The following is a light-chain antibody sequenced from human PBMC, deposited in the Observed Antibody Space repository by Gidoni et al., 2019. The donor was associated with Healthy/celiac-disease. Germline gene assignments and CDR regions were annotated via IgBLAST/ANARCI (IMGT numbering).Light chain of an antibody. CDR3: NSRDSSGNHPWV. CDR2: GKN. CDR1: SLRSYY. Sequence: SSELTQYPALSVALGQTVRITCPGDSLRSYYASWYQQKPGQAPVLVIYGKNNRPSGIPDRFSGSSSGNTASLTITGAQAEDEADYYCNSRDSSGNHPWVFGGGTKLTV. V-gene: IGLV3-19*01. J-gene: IGLJ3*02.